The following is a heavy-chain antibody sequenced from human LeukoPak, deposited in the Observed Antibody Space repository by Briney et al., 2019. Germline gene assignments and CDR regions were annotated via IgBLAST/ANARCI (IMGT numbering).Heavy chain of an antibody. CDR2: IYYSGST. V-gene: IGHV4-39*01. D-gene: IGHD6-6*01. CDR1: GGSISSSNYY. J-gene: IGHJ4*02. CDR3: SSEYSGSSKRG. Sequence: PSETLSLTCTVSGGSISSSNYYWAWTRQPPGKGLEWIGSIYYSGSTYYNPSLKSRVTISVDTSENQFSLKLTSVTAADTAVYFCSSEYSGSSKRGWGQGTLVTVSS.